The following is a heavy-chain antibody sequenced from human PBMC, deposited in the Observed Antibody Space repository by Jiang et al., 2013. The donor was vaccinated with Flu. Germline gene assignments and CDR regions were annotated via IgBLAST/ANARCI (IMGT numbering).Heavy chain of an antibody. J-gene: IGHJ2*01. CDR2: TYYRSRWYN. D-gene: IGHD4-23*01. Sequence: QTLSLTCAISGDSVSSNSSTWNWIRQSPSRGLEWLGRTYYRSRWYNDYAVSVRSRITINPDTSKNQFSLQLNSVTPEDTALYYCARGAVALGSRYFDLWGRGTLVTVSS. V-gene: IGHV6-1*01. CDR1: GDSVSSNSST. CDR3: ARGAVALGSRYFDL.